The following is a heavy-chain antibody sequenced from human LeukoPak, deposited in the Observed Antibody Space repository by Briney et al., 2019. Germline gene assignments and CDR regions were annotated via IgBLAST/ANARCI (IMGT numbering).Heavy chain of an antibody. CDR1: GFTVSSNY. D-gene: IGHD6-19*01. CDR2: IYSGGFT. J-gene: IGHJ4*02. CDR3: AKAGRPQAVAGWIDY. V-gene: IGHV3-53*01. Sequence: GGSLRLSCAASGFTVSSNYMGWVRQAPGKGLEWVSVIYSGGFTSYADYVKGRFTISRDTSKNTLYLQMNSLRAEDTAIYYCAKAGRPQAVAGWIDYWGQGTLVTVSS.